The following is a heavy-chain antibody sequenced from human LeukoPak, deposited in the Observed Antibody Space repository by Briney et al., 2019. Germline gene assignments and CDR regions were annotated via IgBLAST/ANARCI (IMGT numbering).Heavy chain of an antibody. J-gene: IGHJ4*02. V-gene: IGHV1-69*13. D-gene: IGHD6-19*01. CDR1: GGTFSSYA. CDR2: IIPIFGTA. CDR3: AGGIAVAGEIDY. Sequence: GASVKVSCKASGGTFSSYAISWVRQAPGQGLEWMGGIIPIFGTANYTQKFQGRVTITADESTSTAYMELSSLRSEDTAVYYCAGGIAVAGEIDYWGQGTLVTVSS.